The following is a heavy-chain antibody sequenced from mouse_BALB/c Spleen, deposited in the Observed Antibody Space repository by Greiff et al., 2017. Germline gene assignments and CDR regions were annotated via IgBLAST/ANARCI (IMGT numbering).Heavy chain of an antibody. D-gene: IGHD1-1*01. V-gene: IGHV5-17*02. J-gene: IGHJ3*01. Sequence: DVMLVESGGGLVQPGGSRKLSCAASGFTFSSFGMHWVRQAPEKGLEWVAYISSGSSTIYYADTVKGRFTISRDNPKNTLFLQMTSLRSEDTAMYYCARSGYYGSSFAWFAYWGQGTLVTVSA. CDR2: ISSGSSTI. CDR3: ARSGYYGSSFAWFAY. CDR1: GFTFSSFG.